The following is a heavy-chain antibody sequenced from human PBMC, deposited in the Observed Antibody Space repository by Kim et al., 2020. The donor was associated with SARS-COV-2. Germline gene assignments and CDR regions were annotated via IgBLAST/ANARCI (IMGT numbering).Heavy chain of an antibody. Sequence: SVKVSCKASGGTFSSYAIGWVRQAPGQGLEWMGRIIPILGIANYAQKFQGRVTITADKSTSTAYMELSSLRSEDTAVYYCAPSISYGMDVWGQGTTVPV. J-gene: IGHJ6*02. CDR1: GGTFSSYA. V-gene: IGHV1-69*04. CDR3: APSISYGMDV. CDR2: IIPILGIA.